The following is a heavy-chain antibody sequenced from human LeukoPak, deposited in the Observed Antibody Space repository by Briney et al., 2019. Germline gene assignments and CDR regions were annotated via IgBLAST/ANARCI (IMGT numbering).Heavy chain of an antibody. D-gene: IGHD6-19*01. CDR1: GFTFSSYE. J-gene: IGHJ4*02. V-gene: IGHV3-48*03. CDR3: ARPTAVAGFDY. Sequence: GGSLRLSCAASGFTFSSYEMNWVRQAPGKGLEWVSYISSSGSTIYYADSVKGRFTISRDNAKNSLYLQMNSLRAEDTAVYYCARPTAVAGFDYWGQGTLVTVSS. CDR2: ISSSGSTI.